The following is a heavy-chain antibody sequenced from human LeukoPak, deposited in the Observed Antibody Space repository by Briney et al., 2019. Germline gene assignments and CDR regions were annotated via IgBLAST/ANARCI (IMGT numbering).Heavy chain of an antibody. Sequence: GGSLRLSCTASGFTFSSYWVSWVRQAPGKGLEWVANIKQDGSEKYYVDSVKGRFTISRDNAKNSLYLQMNSLRAEDTAVYYCARPNPSWYDSSGYSYWGQGTLVTVSS. CDR2: IKQDGSEK. CDR3: ARPNPSWYDSSGYSY. J-gene: IGHJ4*02. D-gene: IGHD3-22*01. CDR1: GFTFSSYW. V-gene: IGHV3-7*01.